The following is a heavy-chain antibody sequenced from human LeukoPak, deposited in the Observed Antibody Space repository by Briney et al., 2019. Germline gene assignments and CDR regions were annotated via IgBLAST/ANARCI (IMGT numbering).Heavy chain of an antibody. J-gene: IGHJ4*02. D-gene: IGHD4-23*01. CDR3: ARDPYGGNSFTDY. V-gene: IGHV3-48*01. Sequence: QAGGSLRLSCAASGFTFSSYSMNWVRQAPGKGLEWVSYISSSSSTIYYADSVKGRFTISRDNAKNSLYLQMNSLRAEDTAVYYCARDPYGGNSFTDYWGQGTLVTVSS. CDR2: ISSSSSTI. CDR1: GFTFSSYS.